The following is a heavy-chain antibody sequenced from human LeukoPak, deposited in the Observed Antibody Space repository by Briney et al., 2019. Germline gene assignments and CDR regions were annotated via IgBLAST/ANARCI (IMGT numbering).Heavy chain of an antibody. V-gene: IGHV4-38-2*01. Sequence: SETLSVTCAVSGYSISSGYYWGWIRQPPGRGLEGIGSIYYSGSTYYNPSLKSRVTISVDTSKNQFSLKLSSVTAADTAVYYCASSKQQLATYYFDYWGQGTLVTVSS. CDR1: GYSISSGYY. D-gene: IGHD6-13*01. CDR3: ASSKQQLATYYFDY. CDR2: IYYSGST. J-gene: IGHJ4*02.